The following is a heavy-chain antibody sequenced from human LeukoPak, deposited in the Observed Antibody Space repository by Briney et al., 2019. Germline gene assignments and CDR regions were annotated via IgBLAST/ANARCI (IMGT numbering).Heavy chain of an antibody. J-gene: IGHJ4*02. D-gene: IGHD3-10*01. Sequence: SETLSLTCTVSGGSISSYYWSWIRQPPEKGLEWIGEINHSGSTNYNPSLKGRVTISLDTSKNQFSLRLSSVTAADTAVYYCANLPLVRGVILAVVYWGQGTLVTVSS. CDR1: GGSISSYY. CDR2: INHSGST. CDR3: ANLPLVRGVILAVVY. V-gene: IGHV4-34*01.